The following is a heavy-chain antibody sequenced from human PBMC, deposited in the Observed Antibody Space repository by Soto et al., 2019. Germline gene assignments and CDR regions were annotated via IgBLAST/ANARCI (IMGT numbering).Heavy chain of an antibody. CDR1: GGSISSYF. J-gene: IGHJ4*02. D-gene: IGHD6-13*01. Sequence: SETLSLTCTVSGGSISSYFYIWVRQPPGKGLEWIGSVYYTGTTDYNPSLKSRVTISMDTSKTQFSLNLRSVTAADTAVYYCARDLAAVPRAFDYWGRGTLVTVSS. V-gene: IGHV4-59*01. CDR2: VYYTGTT. CDR3: ARDLAAVPRAFDY.